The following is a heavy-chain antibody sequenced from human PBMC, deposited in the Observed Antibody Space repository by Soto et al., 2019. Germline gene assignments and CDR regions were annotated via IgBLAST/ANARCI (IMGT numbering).Heavy chain of an antibody. J-gene: IGHJ5*02. CDR3: ARGKILLWLSRFDP. V-gene: IGHV4-30-2*01. Sequence: QLQLQESGSGLVKPSQTLSLTCAVSGGSISSGGYSWSWIRQPPGKGLEWIGYIYHSGSTYYNPSLKSRGAISVDRSKNQFSLKLGSVTAADTAVYYCARGKILLWLSRFDPWGQGTLVTVSS. CDR2: IYHSGST. D-gene: IGHD5-18*01. CDR1: GGSISSGGYS.